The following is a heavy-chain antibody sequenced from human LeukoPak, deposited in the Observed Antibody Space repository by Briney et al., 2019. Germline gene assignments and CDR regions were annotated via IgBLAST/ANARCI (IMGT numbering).Heavy chain of an antibody. D-gene: IGHD3-10*01. J-gene: IGHJ4*02. V-gene: IGHV1-18*04. CDR2: ISAYNGNT. CDR1: GYSFTSHY. Sequence: GASVKVSCKASGYSFTSHYMHWVRQAPGQGPEWMGWISAYNGNTNYAQKLQGRVTMTTDTSTSTAYMELRSLRSDDTAVYYCAIKVGAYGSGSYIGYWGQGTLVTVSS. CDR3: AIKVGAYGSGSYIGY.